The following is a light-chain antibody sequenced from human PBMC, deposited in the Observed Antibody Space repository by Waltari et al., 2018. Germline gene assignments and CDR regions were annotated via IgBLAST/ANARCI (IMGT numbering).Light chain of an antibody. J-gene: IGLJ1*01. CDR3: SSYTTTNTFV. CDR1: TTDVGAYHF. V-gene: IGLV2-14*01. Sequence: QSPLTQPASVSGSPGQSITISCTGSTTDVGAYHFVAWYQQHPGKAPQLMVFDVTHRPSGISNRFSGSKSGDTASLTISGLQAEDEAYYYCSSYTTTNTFVFGTGTNVTVV. CDR2: DVT.